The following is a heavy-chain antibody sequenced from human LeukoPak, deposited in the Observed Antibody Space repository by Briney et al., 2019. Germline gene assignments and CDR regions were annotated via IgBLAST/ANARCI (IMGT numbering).Heavy chain of an antibody. J-gene: IGHJ4*02. CDR2: INPSGGIT. CDR3: ARGDRLPGYSAPVGDY. Sequence: EASVKVSCKASGYTCTSYYMHWVRQAPGQGLEWLGIINPSGGITTYAQKFQGRVTVTMDTSTSTVYMELSSLRSEDTAVYYCARGDRLPGYSAPVGDYWGQGTLVTVSS. CDR1: GYTCTSYY. D-gene: IGHD3-9*01. V-gene: IGHV1-46*01.